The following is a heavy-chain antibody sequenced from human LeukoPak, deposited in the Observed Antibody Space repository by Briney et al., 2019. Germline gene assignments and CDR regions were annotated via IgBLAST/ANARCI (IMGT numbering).Heavy chain of an antibody. CDR2: IHEDAGEK. CDR1: GFRFSDSW. J-gene: IGHJ4*02. Sequence: PGGSLSLSCAASGFRFSDSWMTWGRQTPGKGLQWVASIHEDAGEKQYVESVRGRFTISRDNAKNSLYLQMNSLRVEDTAVYYCESSKDHYCHYWGQGTLVTVSS. CDR3: ESSKDHYCHY. V-gene: IGHV3-7*05.